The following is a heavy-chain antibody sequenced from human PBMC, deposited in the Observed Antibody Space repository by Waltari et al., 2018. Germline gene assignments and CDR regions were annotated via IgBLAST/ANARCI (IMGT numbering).Heavy chain of an antibody. Sequence: EVQLFESGGGLVQPGGSLELSCTASGFYFSSYASSWVRQSPERGLEWVSGISATGVSTYYADSVKGRFTISRDNSKTTLYLQMNSLRAEDTAVYYCAKGLDLFDSWGQGTLVTVSS. V-gene: IGHV3-23*01. D-gene: IGHD6-19*01. CDR3: AKGLDLFDS. CDR2: ISATGVST. J-gene: IGHJ4*02. CDR1: GFYFSSYA.